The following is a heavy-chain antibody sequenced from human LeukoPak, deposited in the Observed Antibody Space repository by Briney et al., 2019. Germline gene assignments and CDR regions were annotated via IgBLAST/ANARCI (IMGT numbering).Heavy chain of an antibody. CDR3: AKADSSGWYEMADYFDY. CDR1: GFTFSSYG. V-gene: IGHV3-33*06. J-gene: IGHJ4*02. CDR2: IWYDGSNK. Sequence: GGSLRLSCAASGFTFSSYGMHWVRQAPGKGLEGVAVIWYDGSNKYYADSVKGRFTISRDNSKNTLYLQMNSLRAEDTAVYYCAKADSSGWYEMADYFDYWGQGTLVTVSS. D-gene: IGHD6-19*01.